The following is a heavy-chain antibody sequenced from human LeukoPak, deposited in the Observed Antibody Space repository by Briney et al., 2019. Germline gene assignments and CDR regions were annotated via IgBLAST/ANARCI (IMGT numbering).Heavy chain of an antibody. CDR3: ARDRDCSGGSCYSGLPHPVENWFDS. D-gene: IGHD2-15*01. J-gene: IGHJ5*01. V-gene: IGHV3-74*01. Sequence: GGSLRLSCSASGFTFSSYAMHWVRQAPGKGLVWVSHIDSDGSSTSYADSVKGRFTISRDNAKNTLYLQMNSLRAEDTAVYYCARDRDCSGGSCYSGLPHPVENWFDSWGQGTLVTVSS. CDR1: GFTFSSYA. CDR2: IDSDGSST.